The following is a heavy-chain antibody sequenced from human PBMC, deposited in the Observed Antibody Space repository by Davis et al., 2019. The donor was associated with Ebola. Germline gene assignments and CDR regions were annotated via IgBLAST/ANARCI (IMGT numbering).Heavy chain of an antibody. J-gene: IGHJ6*02. CDR3: AREGDGSSWYGMDV. CDR1: GYTFTSYG. CDR2: ISAYNGNT. V-gene: IGHV1-18*01. Sequence: AASVKVSCKASGYTFTSYGISWVRQAPGQGLEWMGWISAYNGNTNYAQKLQGRVTMTTDTSTSTAYMELRSLRSEDTAMYYCAREGDGSSWYGMDVWGQGTTVTVSS. D-gene: IGHD6-13*01.